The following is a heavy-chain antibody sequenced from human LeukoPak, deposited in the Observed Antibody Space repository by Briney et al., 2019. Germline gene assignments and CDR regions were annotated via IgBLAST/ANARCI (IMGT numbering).Heavy chain of an antibody. J-gene: IGHJ4*02. CDR2: ISYDGANK. V-gene: IGHV3-30*18. CDR1: GFPLTSYG. CDR3: AKDYQIVKVTTYFFDY. Sequence: GGSLRLSCAASGFPLTSYGVHWVRQAPGKGLEWVAVISYDGANKFYADSVKGRSTISRDTSKNTLYLQMDSLRAEDTAVYYCAKDYQIVKVTTYFFDYWGQGVLVTVSS. D-gene: IGHD2/OR15-2a*01.